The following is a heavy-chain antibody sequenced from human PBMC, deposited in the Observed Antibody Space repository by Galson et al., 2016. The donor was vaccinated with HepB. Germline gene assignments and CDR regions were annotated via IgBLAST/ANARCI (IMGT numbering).Heavy chain of an antibody. J-gene: IGHJ6*03. D-gene: IGHD1-26*01. V-gene: IGHV3-30-3*01. CDR2: ISKTGDTT. CDR1: GFTFSDWA. CDR3: ARDFKLGAPAYTDV. Sequence: SLRLSCAASGFTFSDWAFHWVRQAPGKGLDWVAVISKTGDTTFYGDSVKGRFTISRDNSKNTVDLQIHSLRAEDAAVYFCARDFKLGAPAYTDVWGTGTTVTVS.